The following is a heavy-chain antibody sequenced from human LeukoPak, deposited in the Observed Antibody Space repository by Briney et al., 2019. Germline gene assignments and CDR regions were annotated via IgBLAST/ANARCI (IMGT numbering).Heavy chain of an antibody. CDR2: INPSGGST. Sequence: GASVKVSCKASGYTFTSYYMHWVRQAPGQGLEWMGIINPSGGSTSYAQKFQGRVTMTRDPSTSTVYMELSSLRSEDTAVYYCFATTVTTAYDYWGQGTLVTVSS. J-gene: IGHJ4*02. CDR3: FATTVTTAYDY. CDR1: GYTFTSYY. D-gene: IGHD4-17*01. V-gene: IGHV1-46*01.